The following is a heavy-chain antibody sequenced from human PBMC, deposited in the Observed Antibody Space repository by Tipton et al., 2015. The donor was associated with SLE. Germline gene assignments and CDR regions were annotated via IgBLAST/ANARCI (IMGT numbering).Heavy chain of an antibody. CDR2: IYHSGST. J-gene: IGHJ6*02. D-gene: IGHD2/OR15-2a*01. V-gene: IGHV4-38-2*02. Sequence: TLSLTCTVSGYSISSGYYWGWIRQPPGKGLEWIGSIYHSGSTYYNPSLKSRVTISVDTSENQFSLKLSSVTAADTAVYYCARDRDFSHHYYDGMDVWGQGTTVTVSS. CDR3: ARDRDFSHHYYDGMDV. CDR1: GYSISSGYY.